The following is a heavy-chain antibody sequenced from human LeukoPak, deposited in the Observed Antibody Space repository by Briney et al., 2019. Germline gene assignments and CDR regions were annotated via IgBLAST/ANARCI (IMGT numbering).Heavy chain of an antibody. V-gene: IGHV4-59*01. D-gene: IGHD3-22*01. J-gene: IGHJ4*02. CDR1: GGSISSYY. Sequence: SETLSLTSTVSGGSISSYYWSWIRRPPGKGLEWIGYIYYSGSTNYNPSLKSRVTISVDTSKNQFSLKLSSVTAADTAVYYCAREGNYYSDSSGYPIWGQGTLVTVSS. CDR2: IYYSGST. CDR3: AREGNYYSDSSGYPI.